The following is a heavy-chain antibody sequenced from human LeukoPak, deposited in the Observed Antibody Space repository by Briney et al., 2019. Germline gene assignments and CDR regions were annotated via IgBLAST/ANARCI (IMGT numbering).Heavy chain of an antibody. CDR3: ARVPCSGGSCYFLYYFDY. CDR2: IYYSGST. Sequence: SETLSLTCTVSGGSISSSSYYWGWIRQPPGKGLEWIGSIYYSGSTYYNPSLKSRVTISVDTSKNQFSLKLSSVTAADTAVYYCARVPCSGGSCYFLYYFDYWGQGTLVTVSS. J-gene: IGHJ4*02. CDR1: GGSISSSSYY. V-gene: IGHV4-39*01. D-gene: IGHD2-15*01.